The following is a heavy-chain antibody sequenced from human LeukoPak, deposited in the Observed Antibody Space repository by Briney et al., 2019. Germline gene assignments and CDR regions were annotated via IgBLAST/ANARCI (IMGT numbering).Heavy chain of an antibody. CDR2: VSGSGRSA. Sequence: PGGSLRLSCAASGFSFSSYAMTRVRQAPGKGLEWDSSVSGSGRSAWYADSVKGRFTISRDNYKSTLFLQMDSLRAEDTAIYYCAKDHADRRGDNCLLLDFWGQRTLVTVSS. D-gene: IGHD3-16*01. CDR1: GFSFSSYA. CDR3: AKDHADRRGDNCLLLDF. J-gene: IGHJ4*02. V-gene: IGHV3-23*01.